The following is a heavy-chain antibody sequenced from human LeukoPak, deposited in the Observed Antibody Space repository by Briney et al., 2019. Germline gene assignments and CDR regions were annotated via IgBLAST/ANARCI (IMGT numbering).Heavy chain of an antibody. CDR2: ISAGADTT. D-gene: IGHD5-12*01. V-gene: IGHV3-23*01. CDR3: ARWIYYFDS. CDR1: GLTFSNYA. Sequence: GGSLRLSCAVSGLTFSNYAMNWVRQAPGKGLEWVSAISAGADTTLYADSVKGRFTISRDNSRNTLYLQMNSLRAEDTAIYHCARWIYYFDSWGQGTLVTVSS. J-gene: IGHJ4*02.